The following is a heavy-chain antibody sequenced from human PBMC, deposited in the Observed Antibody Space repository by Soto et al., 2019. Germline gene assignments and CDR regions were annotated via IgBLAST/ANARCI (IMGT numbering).Heavy chain of an antibody. V-gene: IGHV2-26*01. CDR1: GLSITDSEMG. CDR2: IDSSGEK. D-gene: IGHD6-19*01. CDR3: ARRHLAVAVSPWFDP. J-gene: IGHJ5*02. Sequence: QVTLKESGPVLVKPTETLTLRCTVSGLSITDSEMGVSWIRQPPGQRLEWLAHIDSSGEKAYRTFLKRRLANSKATSKSQIVLTMTNMDPADTATYYCARRHLAVAVSPWFDPWGQGIPVTVSS.